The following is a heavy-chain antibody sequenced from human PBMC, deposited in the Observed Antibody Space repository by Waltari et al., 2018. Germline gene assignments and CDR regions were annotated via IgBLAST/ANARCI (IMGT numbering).Heavy chain of an antibody. V-gene: IGHV4-39*07. CDR2: IFYMGST. Sequence: QRHLQESGPGLVKSSDTLSITSIVAVCSISIRDYDWGCIRQPPGKGREWIGSIFYMGSTYLNPSLKSRVSMSVDTSNNHFSLKRHSVTAADTAMYFCARGWGTVSASKGTPPNWFDPWGQGTLVTVSS. CDR1: VCSISIRDYD. CDR3: ARGWGTVSASKGTPPNWFDP. D-gene: IGHD3-16*01. J-gene: IGHJ5*02.